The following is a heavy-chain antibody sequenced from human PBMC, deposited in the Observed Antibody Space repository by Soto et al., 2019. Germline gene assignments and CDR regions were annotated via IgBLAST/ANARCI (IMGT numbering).Heavy chain of an antibody. CDR3: ARGTYRFSGSGSSWFDP. J-gene: IGHJ5*02. CDR2: ISSSGSSR. D-gene: IGHD2-15*01. V-gene: IGHV3-48*03. Sequence: EVQLVESGGGLVQPGGSLRLSCAASGFIFSTYEMNWVRQAPGKGLEWVSYISSSGSSRNYLDSVKGRFTISRDNAKNSLYLQMNSLRAEDTAIYYCARGTYRFSGSGSSWFDPWGQGTLVTVSS. CDR1: GFIFSTYE.